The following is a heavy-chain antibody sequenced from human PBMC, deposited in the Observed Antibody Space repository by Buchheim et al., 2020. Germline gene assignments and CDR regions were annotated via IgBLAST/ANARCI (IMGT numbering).Heavy chain of an antibody. D-gene: IGHD6-6*01. CDR3: ARDHEQLVPSDYYYGMDV. V-gene: IGHV1-3*01. CDR1: GYTFTSYA. J-gene: IGHJ6*02. CDR2: INAGNGNT. Sequence: VKQPGASVKVSCKASGYTFTSYAMHWVRQAPGHRLEWMGWINAGNGNTKYSQKFQGRVTITRDTSASTAYMELSSLRSEDTAVYYCARDHEQLVPSDYYYGMDVWGQGTT.